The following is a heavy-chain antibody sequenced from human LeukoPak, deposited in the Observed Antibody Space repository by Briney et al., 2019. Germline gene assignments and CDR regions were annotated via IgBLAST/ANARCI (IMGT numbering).Heavy chain of an antibody. CDR3: ALGIVGAKGAFDI. D-gene: IGHD1-26*01. CDR2: ISSSSSTI. V-gene: IGHV3-48*01. Sequence: PGGSLRLSCAASGFTFSSYSMNWVRQAPGKGLEWVSYISSSSSTIYYADSVKGRFTISRDNAKNSLYLQMNSLRAEDTAVYYCALGIVGAKGAFDIWGQGTMVTVSS. CDR1: GFTFSSYS. J-gene: IGHJ3*02.